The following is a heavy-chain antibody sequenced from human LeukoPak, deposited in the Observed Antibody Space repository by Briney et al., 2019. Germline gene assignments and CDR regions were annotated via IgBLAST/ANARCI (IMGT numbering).Heavy chain of an antibody. V-gene: IGHV1-69*06. D-gene: IGHD6-6*01. Sequence: AASVKVSCKASGGTFSSYAISWVRQAPGQGLEWMGGIIPIFGTANYAQKFQGRVTITADKSTSTAYMELSSLRSEDTAVYYCARSSSSSGYYYYYMDVWGKGTTVTVSS. CDR3: ARSSSSSGYYYYYMDV. CDR1: GGTFSSYA. J-gene: IGHJ6*03. CDR2: IIPIFGTA.